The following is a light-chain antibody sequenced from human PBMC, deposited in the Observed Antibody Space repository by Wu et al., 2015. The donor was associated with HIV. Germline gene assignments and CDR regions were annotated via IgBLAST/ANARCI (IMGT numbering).Light chain of an antibody. J-gene: IGKJ1*01. Sequence: DIQMTQSPSTLSASIGDRVTITCRASHSVDTWLAWYQRKPGKAPSLLIYQASNLESGVPSRFSGSGSGTEFILTISSLQPDDFATYYCQKYNTAPWTFGQGTKVEMK. CDR3: QKYNTAPWT. V-gene: IGKV1-5*03. CDR2: QAS. CDR1: HSVDTW.